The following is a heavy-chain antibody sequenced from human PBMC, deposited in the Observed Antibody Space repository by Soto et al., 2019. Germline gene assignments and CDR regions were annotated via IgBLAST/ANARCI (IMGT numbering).Heavy chain of an antibody. CDR3: ARVTGPGIAAAGTIDY. Sequence: ASETLSLTCTVSGGSISSSSYYWGWIRQPPGKGLEWIGSIYYSGSTYYNPSLKSRVTISVDTSKNQFSLKLSSVTAADTAVYYCARVTGPGIAAAGTIDYWGQGTLVTVSS. CDR2: IYYSGST. V-gene: IGHV4-39*01. D-gene: IGHD6-13*01. J-gene: IGHJ4*02. CDR1: GGSISSSSYY.